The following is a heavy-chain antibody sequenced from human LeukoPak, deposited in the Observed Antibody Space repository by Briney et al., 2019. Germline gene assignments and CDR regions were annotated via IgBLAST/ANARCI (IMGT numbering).Heavy chain of an antibody. CDR3: ATSSSSWYSLQYFDY. CDR1: GYTLTELS. D-gene: IGHD6-13*01. CDR2: FDPEDGET. Sequence: ASVKVSCKVSGYTLTELSMHWVRQAPGKGLEWMGGFDPEDGETICAQKFQGRVTMTEDTSTDTAYMELSSLRSEDTAVYYCATSSSSWYSLQYFDYWGQGTLVTVSS. V-gene: IGHV1-24*01. J-gene: IGHJ4*02.